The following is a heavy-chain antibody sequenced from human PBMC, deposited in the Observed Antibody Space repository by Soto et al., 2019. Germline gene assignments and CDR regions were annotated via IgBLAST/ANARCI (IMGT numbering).Heavy chain of an antibody. D-gene: IGHD3-3*01. CDR1: NGSISSAIYY. V-gene: IGHV4-39*01. J-gene: IGHJ5*01. CDR2: IYYSGST. CDR3: ARIRDFWSGIRGVWWFES. Sequence: PSETLSLTCTVSNGSISSAIYYWGWIRQPPGKGLEWIGSIYYSGSTYYNPSLKSRATISVDTSKNQFSLKLSSVTAADTAIYYCARIRDFWSGIRGVWWFESWGQGTLVTVSS.